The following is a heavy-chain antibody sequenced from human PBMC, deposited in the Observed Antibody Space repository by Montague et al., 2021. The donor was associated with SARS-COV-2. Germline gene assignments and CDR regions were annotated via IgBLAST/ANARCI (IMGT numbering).Heavy chain of an antibody. CDR3: ARGQVTYLGMLIFIPAAGQLDG. CDR1: SGSFSDYY. J-gene: IGHJ6*02. Sequence: SETLSLTCAVYSGSFSDYYWTWIRQPPGKGLEWIGEINHTGSATYNPSLKSRVTLSVDTSKNQFSLKLQSVTAADTAVYYCARGQVTYLGMLIFIPAAGQLDGWGQGTSVTVSS. V-gene: IGHV4-34*01. D-gene: IGHD3-16*01. CDR2: INHTGSA.